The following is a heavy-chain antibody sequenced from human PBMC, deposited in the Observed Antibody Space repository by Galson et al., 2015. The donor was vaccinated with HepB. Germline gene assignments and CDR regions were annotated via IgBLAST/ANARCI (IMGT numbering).Heavy chain of an antibody. J-gene: IGHJ6*02. D-gene: IGHD1-7*01. CDR3: ARDSRLELQLNNYYSYGMDV. CDR2: VSGYDGST. CDR1: GYDFNTYG. Sequence: SVKVSCKASGYDFNTYGLSRVRQAPGQGLEWMGWVSGYDGSTNYAPKFQGRVTMPTQTSTGTTFMDMRSLRSGDTAVYFCARDSRLELQLNNYYSYGMDVWGQGTAVVVS. V-gene: IGHV1-18*01.